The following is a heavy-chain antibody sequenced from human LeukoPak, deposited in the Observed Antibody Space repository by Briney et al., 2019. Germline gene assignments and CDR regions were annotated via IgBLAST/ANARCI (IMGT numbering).Heavy chain of an antibody. D-gene: IGHD6-6*01. CDR1: GFTFSSYA. Sequence: GGSLRLSCAASGFTFSSYAMHWVRQAPGKGLEWVAVISYDGSNKYYADSVKGRFTISRDNSRNTLYLQMNSLRAEDTAVYYCASGSSPAPPYYYYGMDVWGQGTTVTVSS. CDR3: ASGSSPAPPYYYYGMDV. J-gene: IGHJ6*02. V-gene: IGHV3-30-3*01. CDR2: ISYDGSNK.